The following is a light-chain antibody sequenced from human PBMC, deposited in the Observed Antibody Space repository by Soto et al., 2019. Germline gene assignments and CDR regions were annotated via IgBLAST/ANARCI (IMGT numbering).Light chain of an antibody. CDR1: QNIKFN. V-gene: IGKV3D-15*01. Sequence: ETLMTQSPATLSASPGERVTLSCRASQNIKFNLAWYQQKPGQAPRVLIYGASSRASGIPDRFSGSGSGTDFTLTISRLEHDDFAFYYCQQYHNWPPITFGGGTRVEIK. CDR2: GAS. J-gene: IGKJ4*01. CDR3: QQYHNWPPIT.